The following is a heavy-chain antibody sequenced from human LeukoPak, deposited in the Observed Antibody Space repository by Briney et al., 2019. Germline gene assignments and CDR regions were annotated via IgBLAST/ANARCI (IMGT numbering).Heavy chain of an antibody. CDR1: GYTFTNYA. CDR2: ISGYDGNT. Sequence: GASVKVSCKASGYTFTNYAISWVRQAPGQGLEWMGWISGYDGNTNYAQKLQGRVTMTTDTSTSTAYMELRSLRSDDTAVYYCARDPGGTGPYYFDYWGQGTLVTVSS. V-gene: IGHV1-18*01. J-gene: IGHJ4*02. D-gene: IGHD1-1*01. CDR3: ARDPGGTGPYYFDY.